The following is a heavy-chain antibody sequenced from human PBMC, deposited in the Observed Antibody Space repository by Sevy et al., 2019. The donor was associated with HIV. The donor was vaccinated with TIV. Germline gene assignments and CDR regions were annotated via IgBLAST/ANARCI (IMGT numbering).Heavy chain of an antibody. J-gene: IGHJ6*03. Sequence: GGSLRLSCAASGFTFSSYAMHWVRQAPGKGLEWVAVISYDGSNKYYADSVKGRFTISRDNSKNTLYLQMNSLGAEDTAVYYCVTTNYYYYYMDVWGKGTTVTVSS. CDR3: VTTNYYYYYMDV. CDR1: GFTFSSYA. D-gene: IGHD4-4*01. V-gene: IGHV3-30-3*01. CDR2: ISYDGSNK.